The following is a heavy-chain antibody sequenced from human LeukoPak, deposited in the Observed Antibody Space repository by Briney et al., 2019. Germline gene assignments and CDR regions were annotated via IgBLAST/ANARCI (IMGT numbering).Heavy chain of an antibody. CDR1: GFTFSSYS. CDR2: ISSSSSYI. J-gene: IGHJ4*02. Sequence: GGSLGLSCAASGFTFSSYSMNWVRQAPGKGLEWVSSISSSSSYIYYADSVKGRFTISRDNAKNSLYLQMNSLRAEDTAVYYCARGNDFWSGVLDYWGQGTLVTVSS. CDR3: ARGNDFWSGVLDY. D-gene: IGHD3-3*01. V-gene: IGHV3-21*01.